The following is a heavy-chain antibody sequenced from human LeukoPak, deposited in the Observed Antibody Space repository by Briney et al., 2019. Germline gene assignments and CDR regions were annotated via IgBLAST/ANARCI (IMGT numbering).Heavy chain of an antibody. CDR1: GFTFRNSW. CDR2: INSDGTTT. Sequence: PGGSLRLSCAASGFTFRNSWMNWVRQAPGKGLVWVSRINSDGTTTTYADSVKGRFIISRDNAKNTLYLQMNSLRAEDTAVYYCVKRDGYKPWDYNGMDVWGQGTTVTVSS. D-gene: IGHD5-24*01. CDR3: VKRDGYKPWDYNGMDV. V-gene: IGHV3-74*01. J-gene: IGHJ6*02.